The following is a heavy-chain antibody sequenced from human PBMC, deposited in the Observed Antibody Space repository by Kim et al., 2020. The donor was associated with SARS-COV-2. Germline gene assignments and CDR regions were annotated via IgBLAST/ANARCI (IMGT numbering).Heavy chain of an antibody. J-gene: IGHJ2*01. Sequence: ASVKVSCKASGYTFTSYDINWVRQATGQGLVWILLLNPDIGTTGYAHKFQGRVTLTSNTSISTAYMELSSLRSEDTAVYYCAREAVTTYWYFDLWGRAPWSLSPQ. CDR1: GYTFTSYD. CDR3: AREAVTTYWYFDL. D-gene: IGHD4-17*01. V-gene: IGHV1-8*01. CDR2: LNPDIGTT.